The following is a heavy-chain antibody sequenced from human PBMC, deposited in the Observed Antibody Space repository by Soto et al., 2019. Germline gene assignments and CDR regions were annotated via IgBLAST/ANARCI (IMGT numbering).Heavy chain of an antibody. CDR3: ARDYSSNWNYAHARMI. Sequence: EVQLVESGGGLVKPGGSLRLSCAASGFTFSSYSMNWVRQAPGKGLEWVSSISSSSSYIYYADSVKGRFTISRDNAKNSLYLQMNSLRAEDTAVYYCARDYSSNWNYAHARMIWGQGTLVTVSS. J-gene: IGHJ4*02. D-gene: IGHD1-7*01. CDR2: ISSSSSYI. V-gene: IGHV3-21*01. CDR1: GFTFSSYS.